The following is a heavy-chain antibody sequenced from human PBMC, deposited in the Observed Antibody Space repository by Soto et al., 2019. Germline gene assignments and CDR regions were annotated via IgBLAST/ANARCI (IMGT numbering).Heavy chain of an antibody. CDR3: ARVYDWNYSL. Sequence: PSEALSLTCTVSGGSISSGGYYSSWIRQHPGKGLEWIGYIYYSGSTYYNPSLKSRVTISVDTSKNQFSLKLSSVTAADTAVYYCARVYDWNYSLWGQGTLVTVSS. V-gene: IGHV4-31*03. D-gene: IGHD1-7*01. CDR2: IYYSGST. CDR1: GGSISSGGYY. J-gene: IGHJ4*02.